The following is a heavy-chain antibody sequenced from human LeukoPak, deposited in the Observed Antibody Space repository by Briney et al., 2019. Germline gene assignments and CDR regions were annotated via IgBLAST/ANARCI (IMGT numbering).Heavy chain of an antibody. D-gene: IGHD3-10*01. V-gene: IGHV3-30-3*01. Sequence: GGSLRLSCAASGFTFSSYAMHWVRQAPGKGLEWVAVISYDGSNKYYADSVKGRFTISRDNSKNTLYLQMNSLRAEDTAVYYCAGAQYYYSSESYSPNFINYYYYGMDVWGQGTTVTVSS. CDR1: GFTFSSYA. CDR2: ISYDGSNK. J-gene: IGHJ6*02. CDR3: AGAQYYYSSESYSPNFINYYYYGMDV.